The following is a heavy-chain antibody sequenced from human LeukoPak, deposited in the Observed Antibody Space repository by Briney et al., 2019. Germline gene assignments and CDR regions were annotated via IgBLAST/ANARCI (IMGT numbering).Heavy chain of an antibody. CDR3: AREVERAFDI. CDR2: INHSGST. J-gene: IGHJ3*02. CDR1: GGSFSGYY. Sequence: SETLSLTCAVYGGSFSGYYWSWIRQPPGKGLEWIGEINHSGSTNYNPSLKSRVTISVDTSKNQFSLKLSSVTAADTAVYYCAREVERAFDIWGQGTMVTVSS. V-gene: IGHV4-34*01.